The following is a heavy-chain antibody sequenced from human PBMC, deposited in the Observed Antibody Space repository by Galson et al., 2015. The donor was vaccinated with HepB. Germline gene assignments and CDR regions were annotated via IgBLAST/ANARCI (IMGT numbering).Heavy chain of an antibody. CDR3: ARDHHSSSWSWFDP. J-gene: IGHJ5*02. Sequence: ETLSLTCTVSGGAISRYYWSWIRQPPGKGLEWIGYIHYSGSTNYNPSLKSRVTISVDTSKKQFSLKLSSVTAADTAVYYCARDHHSSSWSWFDPWGQGTLVSVSP. V-gene: IGHV4-59*01. D-gene: IGHD6-13*01. CDR1: GGAISRYY. CDR2: IHYSGST.